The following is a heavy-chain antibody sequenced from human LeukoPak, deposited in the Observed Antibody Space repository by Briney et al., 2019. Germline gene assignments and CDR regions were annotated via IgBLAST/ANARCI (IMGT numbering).Heavy chain of an antibody. J-gene: IGHJ3*02. Sequence: PGGSLRLSCAASGFTFSSYGMHRVRQAPGKGLEWVAFIRYDGSNKYYADSVKGRFTISRDNSKNTLYLQMNSLRTEDTAVYYCAKDFSTVLRYFDWSYAFDIWGQGTMVTVSS. D-gene: IGHD3-9*01. V-gene: IGHV3-30*02. CDR1: GFTFSSYG. CDR3: AKDFSTVLRYFDWSYAFDI. CDR2: IRYDGSNK.